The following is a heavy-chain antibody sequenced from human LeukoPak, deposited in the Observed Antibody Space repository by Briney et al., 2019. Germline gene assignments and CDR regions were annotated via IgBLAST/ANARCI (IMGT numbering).Heavy chain of an antibody. J-gene: IGHJ4*02. V-gene: IGHV3-23*01. CDR3: AKYGRGSRHFFDY. CDR2: ITPGGGT. CDR1: EFTFSSYV. D-gene: IGHD3-10*02. Sequence: GGSLRLSCAASEFTFSSYVMAWVRQAPGKGLEWVSTITPGGGTYYADSVKGRFTISRDNSKNTLYLQMNSLRAEDTAVYYCAKYGRGSRHFFDYWGQGTLVTVSS.